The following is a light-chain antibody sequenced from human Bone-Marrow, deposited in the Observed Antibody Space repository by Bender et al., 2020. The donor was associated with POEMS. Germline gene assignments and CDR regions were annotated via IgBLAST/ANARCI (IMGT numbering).Light chain of an antibody. Sequence: QSALTQPPSASGSPGQSVTISCTGTSSDVGGYNYVSWYQQHPGKAPKLMIYEVSKRPSGVPDRFAGSKSGNTAPLTVSGLQAEDEADYYCSSYAGSNNLPFGGGTKLTVL. J-gene: IGLJ3*02. V-gene: IGLV2-8*01. CDR1: SSDVGGYNY. CDR2: EVS. CDR3: SSYAGSNNLP.